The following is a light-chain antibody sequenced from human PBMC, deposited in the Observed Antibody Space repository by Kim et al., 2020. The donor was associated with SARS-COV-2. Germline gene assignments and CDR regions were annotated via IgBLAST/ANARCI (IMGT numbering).Light chain of an antibody. Sequence: SSELTQDPAVSVALGQTVRITCQGDSLRSYYASWYQQKPGQAPVLVIYGKNNRPSGIPGRFSGSSSGNTASLTITGAQAEDEADYYCNSRDSSGNHLKVF. CDR3: NSRDSSGNHLKV. CDR1: SLRSYY. CDR2: GKN. J-gene: IGLJ3*02. V-gene: IGLV3-19*01.